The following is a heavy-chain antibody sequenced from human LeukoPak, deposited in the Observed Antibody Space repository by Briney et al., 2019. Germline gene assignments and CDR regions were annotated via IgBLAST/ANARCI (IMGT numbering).Heavy chain of an antibody. CDR3: ARRFTSPWLPYAPLGFDY. CDR2: IYYSGST. Sequence: PSETLSLTCTVSGGSISSSSYYWGWIRQPPGKGLEWIGSIYYSGSTYYNPSLKSRVTISVDTSKNQFSLKLSSVTAADTAVYYCARRFTSPWLPYAPLGFDYWGQGTLVTVSS. J-gene: IGHJ4*02. D-gene: IGHD6-19*01. V-gene: IGHV4-39*07. CDR1: GGSISSSSYY.